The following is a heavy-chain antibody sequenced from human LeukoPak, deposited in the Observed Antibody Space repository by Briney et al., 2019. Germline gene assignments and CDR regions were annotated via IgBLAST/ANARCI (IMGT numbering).Heavy chain of an antibody. V-gene: IGHV3-30*02. CDR2: IRYDGSNK. CDR3: AKDCARDYYGSGTCLGY. Sequence: GGSLRLSCAASGFTFSSYGMHWVRQAPGKGLEWVAFIRYDGSNKYYADSVKGRFTISRDNSKNTLYLQMNSLRAEDTAVYYCAKDCARDYYGSGTCLGYWGQGTLVTASS. D-gene: IGHD3-10*01. J-gene: IGHJ4*02. CDR1: GFTFSSYG.